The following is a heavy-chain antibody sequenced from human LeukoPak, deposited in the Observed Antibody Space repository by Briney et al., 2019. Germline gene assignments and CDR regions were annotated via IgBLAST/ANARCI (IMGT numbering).Heavy chain of an antibody. V-gene: IGHV3-74*01. CDR2: LNPNGRNT. Sequence: GGSLRLSCAASGFTFSDYWMNWLRQAPGKGLMWVSRLNPNGRNTDYADSVKGRFTISRDNAKNTLYLQMNSLGVDDTAVYYCARDRFWNQYDPWGQGTLVTVSS. CDR1: GFTFSDYW. D-gene: IGHD1-1*01. J-gene: IGHJ5*02. CDR3: ARDRFWNQYDP.